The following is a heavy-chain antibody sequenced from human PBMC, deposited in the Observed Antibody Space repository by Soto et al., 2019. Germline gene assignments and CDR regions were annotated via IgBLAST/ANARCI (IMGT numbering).Heavy chain of an antibody. J-gene: IGHJ4*02. CDR2: IYYSGST. CDR3: ARGTTTNQAMVTYYFDY. Sequence: SETLSLTCTVSGGSISSYYWSWIRQPPGKGLEWIGYIYYSGSTNYNPSLKSRVTISADTSKNQFSLKLSSVTAADTAVYYCARGTTTNQAMVTYYFDYWGQGTLVTVSS. V-gene: IGHV4-59*01. D-gene: IGHD5-18*01. CDR1: GGSISSYY.